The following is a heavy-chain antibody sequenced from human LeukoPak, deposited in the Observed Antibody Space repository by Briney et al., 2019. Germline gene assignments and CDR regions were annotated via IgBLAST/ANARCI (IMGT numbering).Heavy chain of an antibody. D-gene: IGHD1-26*01. CDR2: IWYDGNNK. Sequence: PGGSLRLSCAASGLTFRNYGMHWVRQAPGKGLEWVAVIWYDGNNKYYADSVKGRFTISRDNSKDTLYLQTNSLRAEDTAVYYCATDRNSGKYYDYWGQGTLVSVSS. V-gene: IGHV3-33*01. CDR3: ATDRNSGKYYDY. CDR1: GLTFRNYG. J-gene: IGHJ4*02.